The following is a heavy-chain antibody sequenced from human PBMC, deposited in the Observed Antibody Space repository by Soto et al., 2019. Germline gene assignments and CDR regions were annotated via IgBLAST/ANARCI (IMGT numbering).Heavy chain of an antibody. Sequence: SETLSLTCTVSGGSISSYYWSWIRQPPGKGLEWIGYIYYNGSTNYNPSLKSRVTISVDTSKNQFSLKLSSVTAAGTAVYYCARSRADIVVVPAAIPPPPPHYYYYGMDVWGQGTTVTVSS. J-gene: IGHJ6*02. V-gene: IGHV4-59*01. CDR3: ARSRADIVVVPAAIPPPPPHYYYYGMDV. CDR2: IYYNGST. CDR1: GGSISSYY. D-gene: IGHD2-2*01.